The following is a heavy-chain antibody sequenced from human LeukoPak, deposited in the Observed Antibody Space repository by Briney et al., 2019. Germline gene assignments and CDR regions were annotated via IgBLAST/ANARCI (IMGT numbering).Heavy chain of an antibody. CDR2: IYHSGST. CDR1: GGSISSSNW. CDR3: VGGGSGSYYNRPFDY. D-gene: IGHD3-10*01. J-gene: IGHJ4*02. V-gene: IGHV4-4*02. Sequence: SETLSLTCAVSGGSISSSNWWSWVRQPPGKGLEWIGEIYHSGSTNYNPSLKSRVTISVDKSKNQFPLKLSSVTAADTAVYYCVGGGSGSYYNRPFDYWGQGTLVTVSS.